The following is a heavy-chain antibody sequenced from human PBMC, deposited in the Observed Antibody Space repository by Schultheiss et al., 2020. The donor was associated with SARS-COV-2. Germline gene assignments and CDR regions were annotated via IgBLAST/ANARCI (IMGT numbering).Heavy chain of an antibody. CDR2: ISHLGKT. J-gene: IGHJ6*02. CDR1: GDSISPYH. D-gene: IGHD5-12*01. Sequence: SETLSLTCTVSGDSISPYHCIWIRQPPGEGLEWIGYISHLGKTYYNPSLESRVTISVDTSKNQFSLKLSSVTAADTAVYYCARDSGYDYGDYYYYYGMDVWGQGTTVTVSS. CDR3: ARDSGYDYGDYYYYYGMDV. V-gene: IGHV4-59*01.